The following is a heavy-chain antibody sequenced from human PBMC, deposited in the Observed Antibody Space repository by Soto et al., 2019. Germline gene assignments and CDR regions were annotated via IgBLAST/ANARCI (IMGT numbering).Heavy chain of an antibody. CDR2: IYYSGST. CDR1: GGSISSGGYY. V-gene: IGHV4-31*03. D-gene: IGHD6-6*01. Sequence: SETLSLTCTVSGGSISSGGYYWSWIRQHPGKGLEWIGYIYYSGSTYYNPSLKSRVTISVDTSKNQFSLKLSSVTAADTAVYYCARRGRYSSSSGMYNWFDPWGQGTLVTVS. CDR3: ARRGRYSSSSGMYNWFDP. J-gene: IGHJ5*02.